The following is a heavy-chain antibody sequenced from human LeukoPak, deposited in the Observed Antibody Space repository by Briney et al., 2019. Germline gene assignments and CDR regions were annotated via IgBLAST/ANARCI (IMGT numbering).Heavy chain of an antibody. Sequence: GGSLTLSCAASGFTFSSYWMFWVRQAPGKGLVWVSRINSDGSSTSFADSVKGRFTISRDNAKNTLYLQMNSLRAEDTAVYYRARGITMFGVVNDAFDIWGQGTMVTVFS. J-gene: IGHJ3*02. CDR3: ARGITMFGVVNDAFDI. CDR2: INSDGSST. CDR1: GFTFSSYW. V-gene: IGHV3-74*01. D-gene: IGHD3-3*01.